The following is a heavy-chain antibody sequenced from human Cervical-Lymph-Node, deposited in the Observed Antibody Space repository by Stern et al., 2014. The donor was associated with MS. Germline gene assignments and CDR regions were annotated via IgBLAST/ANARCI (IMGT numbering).Heavy chain of an antibody. Sequence: QVQLVQSGGGLAKPGGSLRLSCVASGLTFSDYYMTWIRQAPGKGLEWLSYISSGSSYTNYADSVKGRFTISRDNAKNSLYLQMNSLRADDTAVYYCASHHYYDSSAGLDYWGQGTLVTVSS. D-gene: IGHD3-22*01. CDR3: ASHHYYDSSAGLDY. CDR1: GLTFSDYY. V-gene: IGHV3-11*06. J-gene: IGHJ4*02. CDR2: ISSGSSYT.